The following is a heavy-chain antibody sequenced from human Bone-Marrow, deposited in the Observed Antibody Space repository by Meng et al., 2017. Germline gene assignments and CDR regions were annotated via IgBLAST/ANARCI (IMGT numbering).Heavy chain of an antibody. D-gene: IGHD3-10*01. CDR2: ISYDGSNK. J-gene: IGHJ4*02. CDR3: AREGVGGYGLASGGLFDY. CDR1: GFTFSSYA. V-gene: IGHV3-30*15. Sequence: GESLKISCAASGFTFSSYAMHWVRQAPGKGLEWVAVISYDGSNKYYADSVKGRFTISRDNSKNTLYLQMSSLRAEDTAVYYCAREGVGGYGLASGGLFDYWGQGTLVTVSS.